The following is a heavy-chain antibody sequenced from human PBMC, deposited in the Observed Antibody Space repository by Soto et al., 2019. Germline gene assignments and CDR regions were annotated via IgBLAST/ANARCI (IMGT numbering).Heavy chain of an antibody. CDR1: GYTFSGCS. V-gene: IGHV1-18*04. D-gene: IGHD2-21*01. CDR2: ISGYNGNT. CDR3: ARDVFCGGAPACPDMDV. Sequence: ASVKVSCKASGYTFSGCSITWVRQAPGQGLEWMGRISGYNGNTNHARTLRGRLTLTTDTSTSTAYMELRSLTSDDTAVYYCARDVFCGGAPACPDMDVWGQGTTVTVSS. J-gene: IGHJ6*02.